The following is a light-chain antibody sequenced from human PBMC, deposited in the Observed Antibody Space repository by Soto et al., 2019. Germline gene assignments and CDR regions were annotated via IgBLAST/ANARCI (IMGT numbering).Light chain of an antibody. J-gene: IGLJ1*01. CDR1: SSDGGNYNY. CDR2: MVS. Sequence: QSALTQPASVSGSPGQAITISCTGTSSDGGNYNYVSLYQQYPGRVPKLLIYMVSNRPSGVSNRTSGSKSGNTASLTISGLQAEDEADYFCTSPTPGSLYVFGTGTKATVL. V-gene: IGLV2-14*01. CDR3: TSPTPGSLYV.